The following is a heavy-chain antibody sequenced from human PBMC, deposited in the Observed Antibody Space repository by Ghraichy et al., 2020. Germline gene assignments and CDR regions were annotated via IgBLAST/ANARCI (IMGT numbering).Heavy chain of an antibody. Sequence: GGSLRLSCSASGFPFSDYYMTWIRQAPGKGLEWVSYISSDGSAVKYGDSVKGRFTISRDNAKNSLFLQINSLTAEDTAVYYCAKMRTSSFLDYYYDMDVWGQGTTVTVSS. CDR3: AKMRTSSFLDYYYDMDV. J-gene: IGHJ6*02. CDR2: ISSDGSAV. D-gene: IGHD6-6*01. CDR1: GFPFSDYY. V-gene: IGHV3-11*01.